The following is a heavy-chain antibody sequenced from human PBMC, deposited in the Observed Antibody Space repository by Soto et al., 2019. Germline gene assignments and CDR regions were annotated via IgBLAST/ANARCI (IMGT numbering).Heavy chain of an antibody. V-gene: IGHV3-30-3*01. CDR2: ISYDGSNK. CDR3: AMGIAVAGGFDC. J-gene: IGHJ4*02. Sequence: PGGSLRLSCAASGFTFSSYAMHWVRQAPGKGLEWVAVISYDGSNKYYADSVKGRFTISRDNSKNTLYLQMNSLRAEDTAVYYCAMGIAVAGGFDCWGQGTLVTVPS. D-gene: IGHD6-19*01. CDR1: GFTFSSYA.